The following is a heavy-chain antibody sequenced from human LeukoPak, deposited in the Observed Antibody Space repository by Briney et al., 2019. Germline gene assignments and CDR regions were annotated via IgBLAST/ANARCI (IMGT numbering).Heavy chain of an antibody. CDR2: INNDVSTT. Sequence: GGSLRLSCAASGFTFSAAWMHWVRQAPGKRLVWVSRINNDVSTTRYADSVKGRFTISRDNAKNTLYLQMNSLRAEDTAVYYCARVSGPGMNEYFHLWGQGTLVTVSS. D-gene: IGHD3-10*01. J-gene: IGHJ1*01. V-gene: IGHV3-74*01. CDR3: ARVSGPGMNEYFHL. CDR1: GFTFSAAW.